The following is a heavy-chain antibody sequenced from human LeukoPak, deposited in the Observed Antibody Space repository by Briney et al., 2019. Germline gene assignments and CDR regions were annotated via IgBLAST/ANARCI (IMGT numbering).Heavy chain of an antibody. CDR1: GFTFDDYA. V-gene: IGHV3-9*01. CDR2: ISWNSGSI. D-gene: IGHD2/OR15-2a*01. Sequence: GGSLRLSCAASGFTFDDYAMHWVRQAPGKGLEWVSGISWNSGSIGYADSVKDRFTISRDNAKNSLYLQMNSLRAEDTALYYCARIQNRYYYGMDVWGQGTTVTVSS. J-gene: IGHJ6*02. CDR3: ARIQNRYYYGMDV.